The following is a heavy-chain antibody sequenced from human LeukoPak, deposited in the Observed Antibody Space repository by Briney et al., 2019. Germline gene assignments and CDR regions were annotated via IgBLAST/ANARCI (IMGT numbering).Heavy chain of an antibody. D-gene: IGHD3-10*01. CDR3: ARVVRGDQGYYFDY. Sequence: PSETLSLTCTVSGGSISSSSYYWGWIRQPPGKGLEWIGSIYYTGSTYYNPSLKSRVTISVDTSKNQFSLKLSSVTAADTAVYYCARVVRGDQGYYFDYWGQGTLVTVSS. CDR1: GGSISSSSYY. J-gene: IGHJ4*02. CDR2: IYYTGST. V-gene: IGHV4-39*07.